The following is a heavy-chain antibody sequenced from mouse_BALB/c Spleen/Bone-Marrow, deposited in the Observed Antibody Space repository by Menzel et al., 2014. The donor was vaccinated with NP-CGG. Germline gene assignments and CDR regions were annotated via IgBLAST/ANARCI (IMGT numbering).Heavy chain of an antibody. J-gene: IGHJ4*01. CDR2: ISTYSGNT. CDR1: GYTFTDYA. Sequence: VQLQQSGPELVRPGASVKISCKASGYTFTDYAMHWVKQSHAKSLEWIGVISTYSGNTNYNQKFKGKATMTVDKSSSTAYIDLARLTMEDAAIYYCARARQLGVTFYAMDYWGQGTSVTVSS. V-gene: IGHV1-67*01. D-gene: IGHD3-2*01. CDR3: ARARQLGVTFYAMDY.